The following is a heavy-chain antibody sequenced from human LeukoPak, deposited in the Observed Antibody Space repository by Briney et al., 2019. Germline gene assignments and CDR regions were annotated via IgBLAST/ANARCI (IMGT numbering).Heavy chain of an antibody. Sequence: PGGSLRLSCAASGFTFRNYWMTWVRQAPGKGLEWVANIKEDGSEKYYVGSVKGRFTISRDNAENSLSLQMNSLRAEDTAVYYCAKDPGLPVFDYWGQGTLVTVSS. CDR1: GFTFRNYW. CDR3: AKDPGLPVFDY. D-gene: IGHD5-12*01. J-gene: IGHJ4*02. V-gene: IGHV3-7*01. CDR2: IKEDGSEK.